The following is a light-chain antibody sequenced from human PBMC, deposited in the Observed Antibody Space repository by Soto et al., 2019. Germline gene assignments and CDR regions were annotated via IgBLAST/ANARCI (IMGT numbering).Light chain of an antibody. CDR2: DAS. CDR1: HSFSSNY. Sequence: EIVLSQSPGTVSLTPGERATLSCRASHSFSSNYLAWYQQKPGQAPRLLMHDASSRATGIPDRFSGSGSGTDFTLTISRLEPEDFAVYYCQQYSSSRTFGQGTKVDIK. J-gene: IGKJ1*01. CDR3: QQYSSSRT. V-gene: IGKV3-20*01.